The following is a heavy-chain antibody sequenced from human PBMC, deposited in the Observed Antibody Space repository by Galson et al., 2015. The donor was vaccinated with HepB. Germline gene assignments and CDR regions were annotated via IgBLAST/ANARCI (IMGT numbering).Heavy chain of an antibody. J-gene: IGHJ4*02. D-gene: IGHD2-2*01. CDR1: GGTFSSYT. CDR3: ARGLVVPAAMPDFDY. V-gene: IGHV1-69*02. CDR2: IIPILGIA. Sequence: SVKVSCKASGGTFSSYTISWVRQAPGQGLEWMGRIIPILGIANYAQKFQGRVTITADKSTSTAYMELSSLRSEDTAVYYCARGLVVPAAMPDFDYWGQGTLVTVSS.